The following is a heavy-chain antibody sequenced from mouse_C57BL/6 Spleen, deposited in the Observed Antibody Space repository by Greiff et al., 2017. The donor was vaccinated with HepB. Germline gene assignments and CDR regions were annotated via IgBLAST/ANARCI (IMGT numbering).Heavy chain of an antibody. J-gene: IGHJ1*03. V-gene: IGHV5-9-1*02. CDR3: TRDSSFITTVVARYWYFDV. CDR2: ISSGGDYI. Sequence: DVKLVESGEGLVKPGGSLKLSCAASGFTFSSYAMSWVRQTPEKRLEWVAYISSGGDYIYYADTVKGRFTISRDNARNTLYLQMSSLKSEDTAMYYCTRDSSFITTVVARYWYFDVWGTGTTVTVSS. D-gene: IGHD1-1*01. CDR1: GFTFSSYA.